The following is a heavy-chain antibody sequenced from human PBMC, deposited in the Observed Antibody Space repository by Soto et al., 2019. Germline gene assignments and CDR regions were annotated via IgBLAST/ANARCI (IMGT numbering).Heavy chain of an antibody. CDR1: GFTFSSYE. CDR3: ARDHKGGYYYYGMDV. V-gene: IGHV3-48*03. CDR2: ISSSGSTI. Sequence: PGGSLRLSCAASGFTFSSYEMNCVRQAPGKGLEWVSYISSSGSTIYYADSVKGRFTISRDSAKNSLYLQMNSLRAEDTAVYYCARDHKGGYYYYGMDVWGQGTTVTVSS. J-gene: IGHJ6*02.